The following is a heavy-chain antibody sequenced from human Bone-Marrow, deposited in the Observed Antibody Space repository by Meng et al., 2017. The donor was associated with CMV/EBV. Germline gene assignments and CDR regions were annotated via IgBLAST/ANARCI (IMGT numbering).Heavy chain of an antibody. Sequence: SETLSLTCTVSGGSFNSGDHYWSWIRQPPGKGLEWIAYIYYIGTTYYTPSLKSRVTISVDTSKNLFSLKLNSVTAADTAVYYCARGGGGLGSGYCMDVWGQGTTVTVSS. D-gene: IGHD1-26*01. CDR2: IYYIGTT. V-gene: IGHV4-30-4*08. J-gene: IGHJ6*02. CDR3: ARGGGGLGSGYCMDV. CDR1: GGSFNSGDHY.